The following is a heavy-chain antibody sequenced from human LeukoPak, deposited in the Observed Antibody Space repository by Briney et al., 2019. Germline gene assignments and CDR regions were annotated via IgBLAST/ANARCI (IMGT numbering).Heavy chain of an antibody. CDR2: IYYSGST. Sequence: SETLSLTCTVSGGSISSYYWSWIRQPPEKGLEWIGYIYYSGSTNYNPSLKSRVTISVDTSENRFSLKLSSVTAADTAVYYCARQQQLVGIDYWGQGTLVTVSS. CDR3: ARQQQLVGIDY. CDR1: GGSISSYY. D-gene: IGHD6-13*01. V-gene: IGHV4-59*01. J-gene: IGHJ4*02.